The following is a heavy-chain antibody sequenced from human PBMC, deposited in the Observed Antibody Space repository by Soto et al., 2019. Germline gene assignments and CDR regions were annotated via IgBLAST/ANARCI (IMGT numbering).Heavy chain of an antibody. J-gene: IGHJ4*02. CDR2: ISSTGSTI. CDR3: ARALPLLLDVVTTFDY. D-gene: IGHD3-22*01. CDR1: GFTFSSYG. Sequence: PGGSLRLSCAASGFTFSSYGMHWVRQAPGKGLEWISYISSTGSTIYYADSVKGRFTISRDNAKNSLSLQMNSLRAEDTAVYYCARALPLLLDVVTTFDYWGLGTLVTVSS. V-gene: IGHV3-48*04.